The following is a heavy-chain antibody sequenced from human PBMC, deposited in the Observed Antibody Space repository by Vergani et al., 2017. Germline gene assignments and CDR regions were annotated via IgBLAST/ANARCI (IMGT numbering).Heavy chain of an antibody. Sequence: QVQLVESGGGVVQPGRSLRLSCAASGFTFSSYGMHWVRQAPGKGLEWVAVIWYDGSNKYYADSVKGRFTISRDNSTNTLYLQMNSLRAEDTAVYYCARDLGAGAQGPAYYYGMDVWGQGTTVTVSS. J-gene: IGHJ6*02. CDR3: ARDLGAGAQGPAYYYGMDV. CDR1: GFTFSSYG. CDR2: IWYDGSNK. V-gene: IGHV3-33*01. D-gene: IGHD3-16*01.